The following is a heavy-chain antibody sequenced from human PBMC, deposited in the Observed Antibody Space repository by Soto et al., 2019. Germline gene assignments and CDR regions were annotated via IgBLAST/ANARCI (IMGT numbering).Heavy chain of an antibody. Sequence: SETLSLTCTVSGGSINDFYWSWIRQPPGKGLEWIGYIYYSGSTDYNPSLKGRVTISVDTSKNQFSLKASDTAMYYCARSGSCDYWGQGTLVTVSS. CDR2: IYYSGST. J-gene: IGHJ4*02. D-gene: IGHD1-26*01. CDR1: GGSINDFY. CDR3: ARSGSCDY. V-gene: IGHV4-59*12.